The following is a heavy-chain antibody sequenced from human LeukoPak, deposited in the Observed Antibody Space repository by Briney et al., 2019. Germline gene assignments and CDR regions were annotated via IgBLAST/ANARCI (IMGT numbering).Heavy chain of an antibody. CDR3: AELGITMIGGV. D-gene: IGHD3-10*02. J-gene: IGHJ6*04. CDR2: ISGSNSYI. CDR1: GFTFNSYS. Sequence: GGSLRLSCAASGFTFNSYSMNWIRQAPGKGLEWVSSISGSNSYIYYADSMKGRFTISRDNAKNSLYLQMNSLRAEDTAVYYCAELGITMIGGVWGKGTTVTISS. V-gene: IGHV3-21*01.